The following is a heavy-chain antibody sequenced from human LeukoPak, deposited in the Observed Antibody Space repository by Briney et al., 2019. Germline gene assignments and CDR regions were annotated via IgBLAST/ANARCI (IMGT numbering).Heavy chain of an antibody. CDR1: GFTFSSYA. Sequence: HPGGSLRLSCAASGFTFSSYAMSWVRQAPGKGLEWVSAISGSGGSTYYADSVKGRFTISRDNSKNTLYLQMNSLRAEDTAVYYCAKVHPYSGSYYGNWYFDLWGRGTLVTVSS. D-gene: IGHD1-26*01. CDR3: AKVHPYSGSYYGNWYFDL. J-gene: IGHJ2*01. CDR2: ISGSGGST. V-gene: IGHV3-23*01.